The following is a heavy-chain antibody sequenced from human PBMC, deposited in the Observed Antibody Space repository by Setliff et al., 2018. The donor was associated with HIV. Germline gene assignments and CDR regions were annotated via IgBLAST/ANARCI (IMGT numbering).Heavy chain of an antibody. CDR1: GLTLSTYS. CDR3: AKVDDGQCNTFNCQDFDY. Sequence: VGSLRLSCAASGLTLSTYSMSWVRQAPGKGLEWVSAIDPTGTYTYYADAVKGRFTISRDNFRNTLSLQMNSLTAEDSAIYYCAKVDDGQCNTFNCQDFDYWGRGTLVTVSS. D-gene: IGHD1-1*01. J-gene: IGHJ4*02. CDR2: IDPTGTYT. V-gene: IGHV3-23*05.